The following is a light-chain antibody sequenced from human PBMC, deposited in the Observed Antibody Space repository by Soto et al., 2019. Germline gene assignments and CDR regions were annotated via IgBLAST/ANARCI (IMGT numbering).Light chain of an antibody. J-gene: IGKJ1*01. V-gene: IGKV3-20*01. CDR3: QQYNNWPWT. CDR2: GIS. CDR1: QSVSSGY. Sequence: EIVLTQSPGTLSLSPGERATLSCRASQSVSSGYLAWYQQKPGQAPRLLIYGISSRAIGIPDRFSGSGSGTDFTLTISSLQSVDFAVYSCQQYNNWPWTFGQGTKVDIK.